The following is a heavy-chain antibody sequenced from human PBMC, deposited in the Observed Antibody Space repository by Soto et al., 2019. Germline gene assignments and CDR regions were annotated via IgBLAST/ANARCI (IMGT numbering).Heavy chain of an antibody. CDR3: AKCAGNYYYYYYMDV. CDR1: GFNFSSYA. V-gene: IGHV3-23*01. D-gene: IGHD1-1*01. J-gene: IGHJ6*03. CDR2: ISGSGGST. Sequence: GGSLRLSCAASGFNFSSYAMSWVRQAQGKGLEWVSAISGSGGSTYYADSVKGRFTISRDNSKNTLYLQMNSLRAEDTAVYYCAKCAGNYYYYYYMDVWGKGTTVTVSS.